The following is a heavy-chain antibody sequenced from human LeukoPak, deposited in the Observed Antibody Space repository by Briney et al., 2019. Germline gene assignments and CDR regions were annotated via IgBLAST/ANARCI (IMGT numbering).Heavy chain of an antibody. CDR2: ISGSGSGGST. CDR1: GFTFSSSA. V-gene: IGHV3-23*01. D-gene: IGHD6-19*01. J-gene: IGHJ4*02. Sequence: GGSLRLSCAASGFTFSSSAMSWVRQAPGKGLEWVSSISGSGSGGSTYYADSVKGRFTISRDNSKNTLYVQMNSLRAEDTAVYYCAKLLTSGWRPIDYWGQGTLVTVSS. CDR3: AKLLTSGWRPIDY.